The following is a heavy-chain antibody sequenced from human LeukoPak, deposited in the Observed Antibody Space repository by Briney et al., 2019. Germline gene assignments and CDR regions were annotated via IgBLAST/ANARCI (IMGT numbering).Heavy chain of an antibody. CDR1: GFTFSSYG. CDR2: IRYDGGNK. Sequence: PGGSLRLSCAASGFTFSSYGMHWVRQAPGKGLEWVAFIRYDGGNKYYADSVKGRFTISRDNSKNTLYLQMNSLRAEDTAVYYCPRDTRGAAGLFDYWGPGTLVTVSS. D-gene: IGHD6-13*01. CDR3: PRDTRGAAGLFDY. V-gene: IGHV3-30*02. J-gene: IGHJ4*02.